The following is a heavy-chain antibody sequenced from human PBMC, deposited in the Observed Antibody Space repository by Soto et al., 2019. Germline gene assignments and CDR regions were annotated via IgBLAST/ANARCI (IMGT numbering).Heavy chain of an antibody. V-gene: IGHV4-38-2*02. CDR2: IYHGGTT. CDR1: GYSSSSGSY. J-gene: IGHJ4*01. Sequence: TSETLSLTCTVSGYSSSSGSYWAWIRQPPGKGPEWIASIYHGGTTFYNPSLKSRITISVDTSNNQFSPKLTSVTAADTAVYYCARVHVMVVAGSTFDYWGHGTLVTVSS. CDR3: ARVHVMVVAGSTFDY. D-gene: IGHD6-19*01.